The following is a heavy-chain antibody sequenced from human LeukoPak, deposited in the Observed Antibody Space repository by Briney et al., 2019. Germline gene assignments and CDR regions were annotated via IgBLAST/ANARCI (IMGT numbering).Heavy chain of an antibody. D-gene: IGHD3-22*01. CDR2: INPNSGGT. Sequence: ASVKVSCKASGYTFTGYYMHWVRQAPGQGLEWMGWINPNSGGTNYAQKFQGRVTMTRDTSISTAYMELRRLRSDDTAVYYCARDLYYYDSSGYVDYWGQGTLVTVSS. V-gene: IGHV1-2*02. CDR1: GYTFTGYY. J-gene: IGHJ4*02. CDR3: ARDLYYYDSSGYVDY.